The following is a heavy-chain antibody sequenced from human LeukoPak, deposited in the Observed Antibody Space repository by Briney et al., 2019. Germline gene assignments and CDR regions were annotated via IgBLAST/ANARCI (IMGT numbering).Heavy chain of an antibody. D-gene: IGHD3-9*01. Sequence: PGGSLRLSCAASGFTYSSYSMSWVRRAPGKGLEWVSNISASGSGTYYVDSVKGRFTISRDNSKKTLSLQMNSLRAEDTAVYYCAKAPGFRAAFDIWGQGTMVTVSS. CDR2: ISASGSGT. CDR1: GFTYSSYS. V-gene: IGHV3-23*01. J-gene: IGHJ3*02. CDR3: AKAPGFRAAFDI.